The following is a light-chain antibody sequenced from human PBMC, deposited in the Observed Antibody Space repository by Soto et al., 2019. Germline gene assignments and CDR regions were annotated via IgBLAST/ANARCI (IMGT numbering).Light chain of an antibody. CDR2: TAS. J-gene: IGKJ2*01. Sequence: DIQMTQSPSSVSASVGDRITITCRASQSVSNYLNWFQHKPGRAPKLLIHTASTLRSGVPSRFSGSGSGTDFTLTISSLQREDFATYYCQQSYTTPFTFGQGTELEIK. CDR1: QSVSNY. CDR3: QQSYTTPFT. V-gene: IGKV1-39*01.